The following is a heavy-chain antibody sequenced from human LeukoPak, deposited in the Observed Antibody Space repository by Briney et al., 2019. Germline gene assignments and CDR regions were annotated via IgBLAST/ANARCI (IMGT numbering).Heavy chain of an antibody. CDR3: AKVLTPFSSIPVAGTIDY. D-gene: IGHD6-19*01. Sequence: GGSLRLSCAASGFTFSSYGMHWVRQAPGKGLEWVAVISYDGSNKYYADSVKGRFTISRDNSKNTLYLQMNSLRAEDTAVYYCAKVLTPFSSIPVAGTIDYWGQGTLVTVSS. J-gene: IGHJ4*02. V-gene: IGHV3-30*18. CDR1: GFTFSSYG. CDR2: ISYDGSNK.